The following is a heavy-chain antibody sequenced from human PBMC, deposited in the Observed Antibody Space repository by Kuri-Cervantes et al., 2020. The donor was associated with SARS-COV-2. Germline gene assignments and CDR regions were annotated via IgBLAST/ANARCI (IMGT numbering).Heavy chain of an antibody. CDR2: INHSGST. CDR1: GFTFSSYE. CDR3: ARGRDKRYSSGSYYYYGMDV. Sequence: ESLKISCAASGFTFSSYEMNWIRQPPGKGLEWIGEINHSGSTNYNPSLKSRVTISVDTSKNQFSLKLSSVTAADTAVYYCARGRDKRYSSGSYYYYGMDVWGQGTTVTVSS. V-gene: IGHV4-34*01. D-gene: IGHD6-19*01. J-gene: IGHJ6*02.